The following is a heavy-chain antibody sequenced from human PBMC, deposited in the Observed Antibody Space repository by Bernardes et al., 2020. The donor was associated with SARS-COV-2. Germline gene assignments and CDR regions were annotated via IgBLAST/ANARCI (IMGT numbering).Heavy chain of an antibody. J-gene: IGHJ4*02. CDR3: ARQGEDYDDSLDY. D-gene: IGHD4-17*01. Sequence: GESRKISCKGSGYSFTSYWINWVRQMPGKGLEWMGRIDPSDAYINYSPSFQGRVTISADKSISTAYLQWSSLEASDTAMYYCARQGEDYDDSLDYWGQGTLVTVSS. V-gene: IGHV5-10-1*01. CDR1: GYSFTSYW. CDR2: IDPSDAYI.